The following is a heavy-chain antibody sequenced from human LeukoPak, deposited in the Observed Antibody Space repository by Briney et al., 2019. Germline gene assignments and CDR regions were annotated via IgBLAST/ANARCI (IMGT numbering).Heavy chain of an antibody. V-gene: IGHV3-23*01. CDR1: GFTFSSYA. CDR2: ISGSGGST. D-gene: IGHD6-19*01. J-gene: IGHJ4*02. Sequence: GGSLRLSCAASGFTFSSYAVSWVRQAPGKGLEWVSAISGSGGSTYYADSVKGRFTISRDNSKNTLYLQMNSLRAEDTAVYYCAKGCGQWLLISLDYWGQGTLVTVSS. CDR3: AKGCGQWLLISLDY.